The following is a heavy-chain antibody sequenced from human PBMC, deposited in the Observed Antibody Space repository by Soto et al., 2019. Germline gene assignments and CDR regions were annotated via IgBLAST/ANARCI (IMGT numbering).Heavy chain of an antibody. CDR1: GGSISSYY. CDR2: IYYSGST. CDR3: ARGRVFPDWFDP. Sequence: SETLSLTCTVPGGSISSYYWSWIRQPPGKGLEWIGYIYYSGSTNYNPSLKSRVTISVDTSKNQFSLKLSSVTAADTAVYYCARGRVFPDWFDPLGPGNPGHRLL. V-gene: IGHV4-59*01. J-gene: IGHJ5*02. D-gene: IGHD2-21*01.